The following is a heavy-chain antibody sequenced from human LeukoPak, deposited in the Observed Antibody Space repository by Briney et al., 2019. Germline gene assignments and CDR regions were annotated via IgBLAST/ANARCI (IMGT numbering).Heavy chain of an antibody. J-gene: IGHJ4*02. Sequence: GGSLRLSCAASGFTFSSYVMSWVRQAPGKGLEWVSAISGSGGSTYYADSVKGRFTISRDNSKNTLYLQMNSLRAEDTAVYYCAKKEGSSSWFDYWGQGTLVTVSS. CDR3: AKKEGSSSWFDY. V-gene: IGHV3-23*01. D-gene: IGHD6-6*01. CDR2: ISGSGGST. CDR1: GFTFSSYV.